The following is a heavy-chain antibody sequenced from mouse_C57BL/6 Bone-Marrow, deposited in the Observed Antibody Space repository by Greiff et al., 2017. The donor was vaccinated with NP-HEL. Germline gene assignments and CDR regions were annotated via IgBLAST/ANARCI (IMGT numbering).Heavy chain of an antibody. CDR1: GFTFSSYG. CDR2: ISSGGSYT. D-gene: IGHD1-3*01. V-gene: IGHV5-6*01. Sequence: EVHLVESGGDLVKPGGSLKLSCAASGFTFSSYGMSWVRQTPDKRLEWLATISSGGSYTYYPDFVTGRFTISRDNAKNTLYLQMSSLKSDDTAMYYSESPYNCDVAWFAYWGQGTLVTVSA. J-gene: IGHJ3*01. CDR3: ESPYNCDVAWFAY.